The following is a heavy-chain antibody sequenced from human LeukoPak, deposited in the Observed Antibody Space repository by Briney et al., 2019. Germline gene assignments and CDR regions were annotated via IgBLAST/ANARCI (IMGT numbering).Heavy chain of an antibody. Sequence: GASVKVSCKASGYTFTSYQIHWVRQAPGQGLEWMGRINPSGGVPTYAQKFQGRVTMTEDTSTDTAYMELSSLRSEDTAVYYCATDLVAVAGTSISDYWGQGTLVTVSS. D-gene: IGHD6-19*01. CDR1: GYTFTSYQ. CDR2: INPSGGVP. CDR3: ATDLVAVAGTSISDY. V-gene: IGHV1-46*01. J-gene: IGHJ4*02.